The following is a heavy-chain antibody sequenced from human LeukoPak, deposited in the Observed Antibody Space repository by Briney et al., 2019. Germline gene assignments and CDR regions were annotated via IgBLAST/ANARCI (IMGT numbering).Heavy chain of an antibody. CDR2: IYYSGST. J-gene: IGHJ6*02. V-gene: IGHV4-30-4*01. CDR3: AGGYSYGNYYYGMDV. Sequence: SETLSLTCTVSGDSISSSGYYWSWIRQPPGTGLEWIGYIYYSGSTYYNPSLKSRVTISVDTSKNQFSLKLSSVTAADTAVYYCAGGYSYGNYYYGMDVWGQGTTVTVSS. CDR1: GDSISSSGYY. D-gene: IGHD5-18*01.